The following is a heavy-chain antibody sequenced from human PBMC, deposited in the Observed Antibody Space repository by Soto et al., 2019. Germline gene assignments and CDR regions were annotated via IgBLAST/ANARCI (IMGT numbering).Heavy chain of an antibody. CDR2: ISAYNGNT. Sequence: ASVKVSCKASGYTFTSYGISWVRQAPGQGLEWMGWISAYNGNTNYAQKLRGRVTMTTDTSTSTAYMELRSLRSDDTAVYYCARDRDVVVVAAPYYYYYGMDVWGQGTTVTVSS. V-gene: IGHV1-18*04. CDR1: GYTFTSYG. J-gene: IGHJ6*02. CDR3: ARDRDVVVVAAPYYYYYGMDV. D-gene: IGHD2-15*01.